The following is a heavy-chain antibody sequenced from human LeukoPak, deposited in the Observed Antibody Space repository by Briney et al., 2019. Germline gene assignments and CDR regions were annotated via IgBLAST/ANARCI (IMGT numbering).Heavy chain of an antibody. J-gene: IGHJ4*02. Sequence: GGSLRLSCAASGFTFSSYAMSWVRQAAGKGLEWVSSISSSGGSTYYADSVKGRFTISRDYSKNTLYLQMNSLRAEDTAVYHCAKDLYTYGTTPLDYWGQGILVTVSS. D-gene: IGHD5-18*01. CDR2: ISSSGGST. CDR1: GFTFSSYA. V-gene: IGHV3-23*01. CDR3: AKDLYTYGTTPLDY.